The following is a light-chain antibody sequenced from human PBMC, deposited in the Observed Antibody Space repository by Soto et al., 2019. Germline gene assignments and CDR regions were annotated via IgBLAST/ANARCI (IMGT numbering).Light chain of an antibody. CDR3: QQYGSSPLVT. V-gene: IGKV3-20*01. Sequence: ETVLTQSPGTLSLSPGERATLSCRASQSVSSSYLAWYQQKPGQAPRLLIYRASSRAAGIPDRFSGSGSGTDFTLTISRLEPEDFAVYYCQQYGSSPLVTFGQGTRLEIK. J-gene: IGKJ5*01. CDR2: RAS. CDR1: QSVSSSY.